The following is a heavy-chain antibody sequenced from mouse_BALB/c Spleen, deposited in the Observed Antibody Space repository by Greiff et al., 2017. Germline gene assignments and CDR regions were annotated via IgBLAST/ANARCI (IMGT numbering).Heavy chain of an antibody. D-gene: IGHD1-1*01. J-gene: IGHJ2*01. Sequence: EVQLQQSGAELVRSGASVKLSCTASGFNIKDYYMHWVKQRPEQGLEWIGWIDPENGDTEYAPKFQGKATMTADTSSNTAYLQLSSLTSEDTAVYYCVLYYYGSSYEDYWGQGTTLTVSS. CDR1: GFNIKDYY. V-gene: IGHV14-4*02. CDR2: IDPENGDT. CDR3: VLYYYGSSYEDY.